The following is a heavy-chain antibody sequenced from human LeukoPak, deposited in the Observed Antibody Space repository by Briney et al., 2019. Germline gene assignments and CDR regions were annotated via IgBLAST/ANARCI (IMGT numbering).Heavy chain of an antibody. CDR3: ARILSSAWGELGY. Sequence: PGGSPRLSCAASGFTFSSYGMHWVRQAPGKGLEWGAFIRSDETIEYYAVSVKGRFPISRDNSKNTLYLQMNSLRAEDTAVYFCARILSSAWGELGYWGQGTLVTVSS. V-gene: IGHV3-30*02. CDR2: IRSDETIE. J-gene: IGHJ4*02. CDR1: GFTFSSYG. D-gene: IGHD6-19*01.